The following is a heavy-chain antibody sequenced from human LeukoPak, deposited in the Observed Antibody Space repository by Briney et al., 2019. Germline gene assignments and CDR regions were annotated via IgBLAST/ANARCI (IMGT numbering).Heavy chain of an antibody. CDR3: ARDCLYYDISGPRFDY. J-gene: IGHJ4*02. Sequence: GGSLRLSCAASGFTFSSYWMSWVRQAPGKGLEWVANIKQDGSEKYYVDSLKGRFTISRDNAKNSLSLQMNSLRAEDTAVYYCARDCLYYDISGPRFDYWGQGTLVTVSS. V-gene: IGHV3-7*01. CDR2: IKQDGSEK. D-gene: IGHD3-9*01. CDR1: GFTFSSYW.